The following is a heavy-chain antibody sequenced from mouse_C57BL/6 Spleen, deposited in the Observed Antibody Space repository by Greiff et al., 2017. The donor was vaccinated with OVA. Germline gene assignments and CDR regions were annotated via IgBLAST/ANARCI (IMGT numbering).Heavy chain of an antibody. CDR2: INPSNGGT. CDR3: AREGGSSGPFAY. V-gene: IGHV1-53*01. Sequence: QVQLQQPGTELVKPGASVKLSCKASGYTFTSYWMHWVKQRPGQGLEWIGNINPSNGGTNYNEKFKSKATLTVDKSSSTAYMQLSSLTSEDPAVYYCAREGGSSGPFAYWGQGTLVTVSA. J-gene: IGHJ3*01. D-gene: IGHD3-2*02. CDR1: GYTFTSYW.